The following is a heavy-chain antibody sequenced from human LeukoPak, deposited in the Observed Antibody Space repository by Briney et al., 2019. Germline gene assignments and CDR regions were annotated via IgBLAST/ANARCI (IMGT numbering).Heavy chain of an antibody. CDR3: AREKGVRGAQNWFDP. J-gene: IGHJ5*02. CDR2: TYYRSKWYN. Sequence: SQTLSLTCAISGDSVSSNSAAWNWIRQSPSRGLEWLGRTYYRSKWYNDYAVSVKSRITINPDTSKNQFSLQLNSVTPEDTAVCYCAREKGVRGAQNWFDPWGQGTLVTVSS. CDR1: GDSVSSNSAA. V-gene: IGHV6-1*01. D-gene: IGHD3-10*01.